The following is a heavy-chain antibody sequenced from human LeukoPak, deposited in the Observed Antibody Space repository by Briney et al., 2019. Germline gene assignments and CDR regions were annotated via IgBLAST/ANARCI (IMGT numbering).Heavy chain of an antibody. CDR3: AREELGYCSSISCPDYYYYYMDV. CDR1: GFTFSDYY. J-gene: IGHJ6*03. Sequence: PRGSLRLSCAASGFTFSDYYISWIRQAPGKGLEWVSYITSSGSTIYSADSVKGRFTISRDNAKNSLYLQMNSLRAEDTAVYYCAREELGYCSSISCPDYYYYYMDVWGKGTTVTVSS. CDR2: ITSSGSTI. D-gene: IGHD2-2*01. V-gene: IGHV3-11*04.